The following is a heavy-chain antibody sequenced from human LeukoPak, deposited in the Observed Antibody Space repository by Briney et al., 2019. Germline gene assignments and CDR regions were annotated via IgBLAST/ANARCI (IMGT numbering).Heavy chain of an antibody. CDR3: ASRIAARPVYYNYYMDV. D-gene: IGHD6-6*01. V-gene: IGHV4-39*01. CDR1: GGSISSSSYY. CDR2: IYYSGST. Sequence: KPSETLSLTCTVSGGSISSSSYYWGWIRQPPGKGLEWIGSIYYSGSTYYNPSLKSRVTISVDTSKNQFSLKLSSVTAADTAVYYCASRIAARPVYYNYYMDVWGKGTTVTVSS. J-gene: IGHJ6*03.